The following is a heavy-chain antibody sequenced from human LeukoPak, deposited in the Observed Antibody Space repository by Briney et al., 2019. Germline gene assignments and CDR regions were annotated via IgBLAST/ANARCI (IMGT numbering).Heavy chain of an antibody. D-gene: IGHD3-10*01. V-gene: IGHV4-59*08. CDR1: GFTFSSYA. CDR3: AIQVPEWFGDIYDMDV. CDR2: IYYSGST. Sequence: ESLTLSCAASGFTFSSYAMSWLRQPPGKGLEWIGNIYYSGSTNYNPSLKSRVTISVDTSKNQFSLKLSSVPPADTAVYYCAIQVPEWFGDIYDMDVWGQATTVTVSS. J-gene: IGHJ6*02.